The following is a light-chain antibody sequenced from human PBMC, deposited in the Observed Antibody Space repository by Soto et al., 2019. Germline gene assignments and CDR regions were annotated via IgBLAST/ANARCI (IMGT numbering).Light chain of an antibody. J-gene: IGKJ1*01. V-gene: IGKV3-11*01. CDR3: QQRSNWPRT. Sequence: EIVLTQSPATLSLCPGERATLSCRASQSVSSYLAWYQQKPGQAPRLLIYDASNRATGIPARFSGSGSGTDFSLTISGLGPEDFAVYYCQQRSNWPRTFGQGTKV. CDR2: DAS. CDR1: QSVSSY.